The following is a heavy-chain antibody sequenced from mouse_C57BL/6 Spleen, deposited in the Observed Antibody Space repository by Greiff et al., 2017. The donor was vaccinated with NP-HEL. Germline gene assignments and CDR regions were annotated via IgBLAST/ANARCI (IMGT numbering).Heavy chain of an antibody. Sequence: EVQLQQSGPGMVKPSQSLSLTCTVTGYSITSGYDWHWIRHFPGNTLEWMGYISYSGSTNYNPSLKSRISITHDTSKNHFFLKLNSVTTEDTATYYCAREDLGRRYFDYWGQGTTLTVSS. CDR2: ISYSGST. D-gene: IGHD4-1*01. V-gene: IGHV3-1*01. J-gene: IGHJ2*01. CDR1: GYSITSGYD. CDR3: AREDLGRRYFDY.